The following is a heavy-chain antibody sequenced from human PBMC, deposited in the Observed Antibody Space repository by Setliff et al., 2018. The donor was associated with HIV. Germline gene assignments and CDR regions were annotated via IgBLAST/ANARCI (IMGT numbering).Heavy chain of an antibody. Sequence: ASVKVSCKASGYTFTNFAMYWVRQAPGQRPEWMGWIDTINGNTKYSQKFQGRVSITRDTSASTAYMELSSLRSEDTAVYYCARPDSRWYARGRDPLYGMDVWGQGTTVTVSS. CDR3: ARPDSRWYARGRDPLYGMDV. V-gene: IGHV1-3*04. J-gene: IGHJ6*02. CDR1: GYTFTNFA. D-gene: IGHD6-13*01. CDR2: IDTINGNT.